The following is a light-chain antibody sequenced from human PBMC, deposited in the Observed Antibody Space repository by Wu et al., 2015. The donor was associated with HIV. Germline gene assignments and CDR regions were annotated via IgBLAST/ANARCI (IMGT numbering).Light chain of an antibody. CDR2: TAS. CDR3: QQFNSYPYT. V-gene: IGKV1-13*02. Sequence: QLTQSPSSLSASVGGRVTITCRASQGIMSALAWFQQKPGKPPRLLIYTASTLETGVPPRFSGSESGTDFTLTISSLQPDDFATYYCQQFNSYPYTFGQGTKLEVK. CDR1: QGIMSA. J-gene: IGKJ2*01.